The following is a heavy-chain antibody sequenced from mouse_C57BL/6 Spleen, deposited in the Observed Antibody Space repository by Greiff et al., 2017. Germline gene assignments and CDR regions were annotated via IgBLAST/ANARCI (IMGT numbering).Heavy chain of an antibody. Sequence: QVQLQQSGAELVRPGTSVKVSCKASGYAFTTYLFEWVKQRPGQGLEWIGVINPGSGGTNYNEKFKGKATPTADKSSSTADMQLSSLTSEDSAVNFCARARGYDGFAYWGQGTLVTVSA. J-gene: IGHJ3*01. CDR1: GYAFTTYL. CDR3: ARARGYDGFAY. D-gene: IGHD2-2*01. CDR2: INPGSGGT. V-gene: IGHV1-54*01.